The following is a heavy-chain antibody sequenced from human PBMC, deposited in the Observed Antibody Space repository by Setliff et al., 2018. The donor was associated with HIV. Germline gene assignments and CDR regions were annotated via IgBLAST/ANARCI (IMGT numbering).Heavy chain of an antibody. CDR3: ARLGRPYSGQGWFDP. CDR1: GDSISSYY. Sequence: SETLSLTCTVSGDSISSYYWSWVRQPPGKGLEWIGYIFTSGSTNYNPSLKSRVTISVDTSKNQFFLNLSSVTATDSAVYYCARLGRPYSGQGWFDPWGQGTLVTVSS. CDR2: IFTSGST. V-gene: IGHV4-4*09. J-gene: IGHJ5*02. D-gene: IGHD5-12*01.